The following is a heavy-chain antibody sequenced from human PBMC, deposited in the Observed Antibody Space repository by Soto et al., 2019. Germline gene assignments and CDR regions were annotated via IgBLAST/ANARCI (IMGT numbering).Heavy chain of an antibody. D-gene: IGHD2-2*01. V-gene: IGHV4-4*02. CDR2: IYHSGST. J-gene: IGHJ6*02. CDR1: GGSISSSNW. Sequence: QVQLQESGPGLVKPSGTLSLTCAVSGGSISSSNWWSWVRQPPGKGLEWIGEIYHSGSTNYNPSLKRRVTISVDKSKNQFSLKLSSVTAADPAVYYCARVVGGYYYGMDVWGQGTTVTVSS. CDR3: ARVVGGYYYGMDV.